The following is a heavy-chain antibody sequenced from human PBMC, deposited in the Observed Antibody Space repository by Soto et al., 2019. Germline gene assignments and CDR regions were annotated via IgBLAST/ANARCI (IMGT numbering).Heavy chain of an antibody. V-gene: IGHV4-4*07. Sequence: EALSLTCTVSGASISGFYWSWSRKSAGKGLEWIGRIYATGTTDYNPSLKSRVMMSVDTSKKQFSLKLRSVTAADTAVYYCVRDGTKTLRDWFDPWGQGXSVTVYS. J-gene: IGHJ5*02. CDR2: IYATGTT. D-gene: IGHD1-1*01. CDR1: GASISGFY. CDR3: VRDGTKTLRDWFDP.